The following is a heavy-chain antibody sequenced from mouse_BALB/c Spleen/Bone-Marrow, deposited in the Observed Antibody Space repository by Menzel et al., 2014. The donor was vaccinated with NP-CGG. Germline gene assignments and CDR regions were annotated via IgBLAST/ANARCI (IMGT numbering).Heavy chain of an antibody. J-gene: IGHJ3*01. D-gene: IGHD4-1*01. Sequence: VQLQQSGAELARPGASVKMSCKASGYTFTSYTMQWIRQRPGQGLEWIGYIAPSSDYTNYNQNFKDKATLTADKSSSTAYMQLNSLTSEDFAVYYCAGEARTGAWFAYWGQGTLVTVSA. CDR3: AGEARTGAWFAY. CDR1: GYTFTSYT. V-gene: IGHV1-4*01. CDR2: IAPSSDYT.